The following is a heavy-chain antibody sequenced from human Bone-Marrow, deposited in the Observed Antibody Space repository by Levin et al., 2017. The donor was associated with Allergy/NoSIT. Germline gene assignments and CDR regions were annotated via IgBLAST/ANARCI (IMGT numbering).Heavy chain of an antibody. V-gene: IGHV3-74*03. J-gene: IGHJ4*02. CDR3: AISECSGGSCYSTFDY. Sequence: GESLKISCAGSGFTFSSHWMHWVRQAPGKGLVWVARIHSDGSATTYADSVKGRFTISRDNAKNTLYLQMSSLRAEDTAVYYCAISECSGGSCYSTFDYWGQGTLVTVSS. D-gene: IGHD2-15*01. CDR2: IHSDGSAT. CDR1: GFTFSSHW.